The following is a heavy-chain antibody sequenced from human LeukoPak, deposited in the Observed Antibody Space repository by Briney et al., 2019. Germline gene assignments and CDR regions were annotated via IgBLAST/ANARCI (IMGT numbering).Heavy chain of an antibody. Sequence: GGSLRLSCAASEFIFSNYWTTWVRQAPGKGLEWVANIKQDGFEKYYADSVKGRFTISRDNRKKLVYLQMNRLRVEDTAVYHCAGGNAMDVWGQGTTVTVSS. J-gene: IGHJ6*02. V-gene: IGHV3-7*02. CDR2: IKQDGFEK. CDR3: AGGNAMDV. D-gene: IGHD1-26*01. CDR1: EFIFSNYW.